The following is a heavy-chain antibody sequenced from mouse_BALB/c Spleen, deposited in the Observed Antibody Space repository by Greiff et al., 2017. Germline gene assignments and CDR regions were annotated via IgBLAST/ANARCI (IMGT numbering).Heavy chain of an antibody. CDR3: ARWAYYYGSSYAMDY. D-gene: IGHD1-1*01. V-gene: IGHV5-6-5*01. CDR1: GFTFSSYA. CDR2: ISSGGST. J-gene: IGHJ4*01. Sequence: VQLKQSGGGLVKPGGSLKLSCAASGFTFSSYAMSWVRQTPEKRLEWVASISSGGSTYYPDSVKGRFTISRDNARNILYLQMSSLRSEDTAMYYCARWAYYYGSSYAMDYWGQGTSVTVSS.